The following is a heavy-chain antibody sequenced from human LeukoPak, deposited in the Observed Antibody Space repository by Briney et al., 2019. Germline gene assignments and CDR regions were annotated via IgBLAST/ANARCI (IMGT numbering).Heavy chain of an antibody. V-gene: IGHV4-59*12. CDR2: IYYSGTT. D-gene: IGHD3-22*01. J-gene: IGHJ4*02. CDR3: ARDRSSAYYRDYFDY. Sequence: SETLSLTCTVSGGSIGTYSWNWIRQPPGKGLEWIGYIYYSGTTNYSPTLKSRVTMSMDTSKFSLRLTSVTAADTALYYCARDRSSAYYRDYFDYWGQGILVTVSS. CDR1: GGSIGTYS.